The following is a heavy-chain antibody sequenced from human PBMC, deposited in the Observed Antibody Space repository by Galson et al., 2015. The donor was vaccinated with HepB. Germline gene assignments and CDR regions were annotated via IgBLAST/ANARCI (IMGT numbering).Heavy chain of an antibody. D-gene: IGHD5-12*01. Sequence: SVKVSCKASGYIFTSYYLHWVRQAPGQGLEWMGIIIPTDGSTTYAQRFQGRITMTRDTSTNTVYTELSSLRSDDTAVYYCARGRSGYDNDAFDIWGQGTMVTVSS. V-gene: IGHV1-46*01. CDR2: IIPTDGST. CDR1: GYIFTSYY. J-gene: IGHJ3*02. CDR3: ARGRSGYDNDAFDI.